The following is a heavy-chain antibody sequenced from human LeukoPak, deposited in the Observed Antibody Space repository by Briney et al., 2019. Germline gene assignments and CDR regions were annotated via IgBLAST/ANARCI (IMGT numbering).Heavy chain of an antibody. CDR3: ARVSDFWSGYPYYFDY. D-gene: IGHD3-3*01. V-gene: IGHV1-18*01. J-gene: IGHJ4*02. Sequence: GASVKVSCKASGYTFTSYGISWVRQAPGQGLEWMGWISAYNGNTNYAQKLQGRVTMTTDTSTSTAYMELRSLRSDDTAVYYCARVSDFWSGYPYYFDYWGQGTLVTVSS. CDR2: ISAYNGNT. CDR1: GYTFTSYG.